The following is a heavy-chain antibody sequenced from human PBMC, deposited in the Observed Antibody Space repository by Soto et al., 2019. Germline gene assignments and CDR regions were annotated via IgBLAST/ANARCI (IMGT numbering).Heavy chain of an antibody. CDR2: ISGSGDST. J-gene: IGHJ4*02. CDR3: AKKFSSSWYVPEYFDY. CDR1: GFSFSSYA. Sequence: EVHLLESGGGLVQPGGSLRLSCVTSGFSFSSYAMSWVRQAPGKGLEWVSVISGSGDSTYYADSVKGRFTMSRDNSKKTVYLQMNSLRADDTALYYCAKKFSSSWYVPEYFDYWGQGTLVTVSS. D-gene: IGHD6-13*01. V-gene: IGHV3-23*01.